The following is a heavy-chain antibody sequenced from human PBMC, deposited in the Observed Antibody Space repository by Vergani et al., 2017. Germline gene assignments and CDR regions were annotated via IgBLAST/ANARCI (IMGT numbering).Heavy chain of an antibody. CDR2: IDHTGRP. CDR1: GGSFTSYH. D-gene: IGHD4-11*01. V-gene: IGHV4-34*01. CDR3: ARVNTETNGHLYYYYYMDV. Sequence: QVQLQQWGGGLLKPSETLSLTCVVNGGSFTSYHWTWIRQSPGEGLEWVSDIDHTGRPDYNPSLKSRLTMSVDKSRNQFSLTLNSVTATETAIYFCARVNTETNGHLYYYYYMDVWGQGTAVTVS. J-gene: IGHJ6*03.